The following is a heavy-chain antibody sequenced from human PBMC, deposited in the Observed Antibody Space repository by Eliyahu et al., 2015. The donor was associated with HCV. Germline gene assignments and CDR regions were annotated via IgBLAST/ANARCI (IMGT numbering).Heavy chain of an antibody. J-gene: IGHJ5*02. CDR1: GFTFXXYA. CDR3: AKDSPTKAYSSGWYGVGP. V-gene: IGHV3-23*01. CDR2: ISGSGGXT. D-gene: IGHD6-19*01. Sequence: EVQLLESGGGLVQPGGSLRLSCAASGFTFXXYAXSWVRQAPGKGLEWVSAISGSGGXTYYADSVKGRFTISRDNSKNTLYLQMNSLRAEDTAVYYCAKDSPTKAYSSGWYGVGPWGQGTLVTVSS.